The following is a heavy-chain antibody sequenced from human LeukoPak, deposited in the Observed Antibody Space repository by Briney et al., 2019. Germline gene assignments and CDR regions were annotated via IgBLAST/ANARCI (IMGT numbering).Heavy chain of an antibody. CDR3: ASCFYGSGSYYFDY. CDR2: IFPDDSET. Sequence: GGSLQISCQAFGYNFASYWIGWVRQRPGKGVEGMGIIFPDDSETRYSPSFQGQVTISADKSISTAYLQWSSLKASDTAMYYCASCFYGSGSYYFDYWGQGTLVTVSS. V-gene: IGHV5-51*01. CDR1: GYNFASYW. J-gene: IGHJ4*02. D-gene: IGHD3-10*01.